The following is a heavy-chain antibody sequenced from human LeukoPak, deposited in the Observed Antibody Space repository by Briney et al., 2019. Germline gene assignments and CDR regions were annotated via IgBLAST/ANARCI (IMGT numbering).Heavy chain of an antibody. J-gene: IGHJ4*02. CDR2: INHSGST. CDR3: ATMVRGL. V-gene: IGHV4-38-2*02. Sequence: SETLSLTCTVSGYSISSGYYWSWIRQPPGKGLEWIGEINHSGSTNYNPSLKSRVTISVDTSKNQFSLKLSSVTAADTAVYYCATMVRGLWGQGTLVTVSS. CDR1: GYSISSGYY. D-gene: IGHD3-10*01.